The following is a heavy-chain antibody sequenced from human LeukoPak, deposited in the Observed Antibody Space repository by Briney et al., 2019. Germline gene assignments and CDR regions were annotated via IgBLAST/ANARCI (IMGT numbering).Heavy chain of an antibody. Sequence: GGSLRLSCVASGFTFSSYAMSWVRQAPGKGLEWVSAISGSGDSTYYADSVKGRFTISRDNSKNTLFLRMNSLRAEDTAVYYCAKDLRFGELLTLDYWGQGTLVTVSS. D-gene: IGHD3-10*01. CDR2: ISGSGDST. J-gene: IGHJ4*02. V-gene: IGHV3-23*01. CDR1: GFTFSSYA. CDR3: AKDLRFGELLTLDY.